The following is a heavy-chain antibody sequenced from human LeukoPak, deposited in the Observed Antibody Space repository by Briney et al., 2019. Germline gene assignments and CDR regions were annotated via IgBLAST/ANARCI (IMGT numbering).Heavy chain of an antibody. CDR2: IYYSGST. CDR3: ARDFLRDYGDPFDS. Sequence: SETLSLTCTVSGGSISSYYWSWIRQPPGKGLEWIGYIYYSGSTNYNPSLKSRVTISVDTSKNQFSLKLSSVTAADTAVYYCARDFLRDYGDPFDSWGQGTLVTVSS. V-gene: IGHV4-59*12. D-gene: IGHD4-17*01. J-gene: IGHJ4*02. CDR1: GGSISSYY.